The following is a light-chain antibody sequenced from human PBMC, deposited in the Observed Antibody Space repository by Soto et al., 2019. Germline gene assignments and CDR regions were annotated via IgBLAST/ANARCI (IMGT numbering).Light chain of an antibody. CDR2: DVS. CDR1: SSDVGGSNY. CDR3: SSYTSTNTV. V-gene: IGLV2-14*01. Sequence: QSALTQPASVSGSPGQSITISCTGTSSDVGGSNYVSWYQQHPGKAPKLMIYDVSNRPSGVSNRFSGSKSGNTASLTISGLQAEDEADYYCSSYTSTNTVFGGGTKVTVL. J-gene: IGLJ3*02.